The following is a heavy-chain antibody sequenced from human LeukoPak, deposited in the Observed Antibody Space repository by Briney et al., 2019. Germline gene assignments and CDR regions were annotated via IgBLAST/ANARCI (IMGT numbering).Heavy chain of an antibody. Sequence: PGGSLRLSCAASGFTITNYGMHWVRQAPGKGLEWVAFLSSAGYNKSYGDFVKGPFTISRENSKNTLYLQMNSLRAEDTAVYYCASVTMVRGPHFDYWGQGPLVPVSS. CDR2: LSSAGYNK. J-gene: IGHJ4*02. V-gene: IGHV3-30*03. D-gene: IGHD3-10*01. CDR1: GFTITNYG. CDR3: ASVTMVRGPHFDY.